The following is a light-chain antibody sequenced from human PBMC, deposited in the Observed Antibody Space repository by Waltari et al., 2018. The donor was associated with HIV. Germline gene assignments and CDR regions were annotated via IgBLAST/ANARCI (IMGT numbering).Light chain of an antibody. CDR1: SNDVGGYNY. V-gene: IGLV2-8*01. CDR3: SSYAGSSSFV. Sequence: QSALTQPPSASGSPGQSVTISCTGTSNDVGGYNYVSWYQQHPGKAPKLMIYDVNSRPSGVRDRFSVSKSGNTASLTVSGLQAEDEADYFCSSYAGSSSFVFGTGTKVTVL. CDR2: DVN. J-gene: IGLJ1*01.